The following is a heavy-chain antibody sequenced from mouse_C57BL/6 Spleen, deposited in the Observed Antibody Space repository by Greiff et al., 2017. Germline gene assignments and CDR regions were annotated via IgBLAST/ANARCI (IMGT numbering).Heavy chain of an antibody. CDR2: ISGGGGNT. CDR3: ARNYGMDYFDY. Sequence: EVKVVESGGGLVKPGGSLKLSCAASGFTFSSYTMSWVRQTPEKRLEWVATISGGGGNTYYPDSVKGRFTISRDNAKNTLYLQMSSLRSEDTALYYCARNYGMDYFDYWGQGTTLTVSS. CDR1: GFTFSSYT. J-gene: IGHJ2*01. D-gene: IGHD1-1*01. V-gene: IGHV5-9*01.